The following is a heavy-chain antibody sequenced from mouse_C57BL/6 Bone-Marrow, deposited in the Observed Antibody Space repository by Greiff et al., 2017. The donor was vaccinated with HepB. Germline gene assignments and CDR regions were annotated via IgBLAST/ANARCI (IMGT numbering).Heavy chain of an antibody. CDR3: TTRVLLRYLLDY. V-gene: IGHV14-4*01. CDR1: GFNIKDDY. CDR2: IDPENGDT. Sequence: VQLQQSGAELVRPGASVKLSCTASGFNIKDDYMHWVKQRPEQGLEWIGWIDPENGDTEYASKFQGKATITADTSSNTAYLQLSSLTSEDTAVYYCTTRVLLRYLLDYWGQGTTLTVSS. D-gene: IGHD1-1*01. J-gene: IGHJ2*01.